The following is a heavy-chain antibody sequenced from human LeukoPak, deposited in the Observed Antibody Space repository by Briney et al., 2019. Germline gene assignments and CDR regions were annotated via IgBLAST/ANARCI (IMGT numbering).Heavy chain of an antibody. Sequence: NPSETLSLTCAVSGYSISSGYYWGWIRQPPGKGLEWIGYIYYSGSTNYNPSLKSRVTISVDTSKNQLSLKLSSVTAADTAVYYCARGGQGDAFHIWGQGTMVTVSS. CDR1: GYSISSGYY. J-gene: IGHJ3*02. V-gene: IGHV4-61*01. D-gene: IGHD3-16*01. CDR3: ARGGQGDAFHI. CDR2: IYYSGST.